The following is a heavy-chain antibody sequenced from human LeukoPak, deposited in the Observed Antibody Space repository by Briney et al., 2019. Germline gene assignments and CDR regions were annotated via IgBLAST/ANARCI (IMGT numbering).Heavy chain of an antibody. CDR3: ARDLYYYDSSGYYGPTNYFDY. CDR2: INPSGGST. V-gene: IGHV1-46*01. J-gene: IGHJ4*02. CDR1: GYTFTSYY. Sequence: ASVKVSCKASGYTFTSYYMHWVRQAPGQGLEWMGIINPSGGSTSYAQKFQGRVTMTRDMSTSTVYMELSSLRSEDTAVYYCARDLYYYDSSGYYGPTNYFDYWGQGTLVTVSS. D-gene: IGHD3-22*01.